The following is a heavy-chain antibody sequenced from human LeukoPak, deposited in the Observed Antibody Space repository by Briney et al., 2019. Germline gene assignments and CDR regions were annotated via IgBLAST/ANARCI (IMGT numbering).Heavy chain of an antibody. V-gene: IGHV3-23*01. D-gene: IGHD3-10*01. CDR2: ISGSGGST. CDR1: GFTFSSYA. Sequence: GGSLRLSCAASGFTFSSYAMSWVRQAPGKGLEWVSSISGSGGSTYYADSVKGRFTISRDSSKNTLFLQMNNLRAEDTAIYYCAKGGLYFASGSYLDYWGQGTLVTVPS. CDR3: AKGGLYFASGSYLDY. J-gene: IGHJ4*02.